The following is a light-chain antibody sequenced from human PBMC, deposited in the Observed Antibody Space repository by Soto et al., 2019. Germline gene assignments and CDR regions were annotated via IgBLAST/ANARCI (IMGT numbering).Light chain of an antibody. CDR2: AAS. CDR1: QSISSY. CDR3: QQSYSTPWWT. V-gene: IGKV1-39*01. Sequence: DIQMTQSPSSLSASVGDRVTITCRASQSISSYLNWYQQKPGKAPKLLIYAASSLQSGVPSRFSGSGSGTDFPLTISSLQPEDFATYYCQQSYSTPWWTFGQGTKVEIK. J-gene: IGKJ1*01.